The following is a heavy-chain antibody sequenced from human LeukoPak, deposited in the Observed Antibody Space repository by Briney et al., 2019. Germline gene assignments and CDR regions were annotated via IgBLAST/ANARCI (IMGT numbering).Heavy chain of an antibody. CDR3: ARDQGGDGYNYGFDY. J-gene: IGHJ4*02. CDR1: GGSFSGYY. D-gene: IGHD5-12*01. V-gene: IGHV4-34*01. CDR2: INHSGST. Sequence: SETLSLTCAVYGGSFSGYYWSWIRQPPGKGLEWIGEINHSGSTNYNPSLKSRVTISVDTSKNQFSLKLSSVTAADTAVYYCARDQGGDGYNYGFDYWGQGTLVTVSS.